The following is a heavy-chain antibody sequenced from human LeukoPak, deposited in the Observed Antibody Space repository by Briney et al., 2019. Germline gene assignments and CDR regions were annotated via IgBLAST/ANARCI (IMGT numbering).Heavy chain of an antibody. Sequence: ASVKVSCKASGYTFTSYAMNWVRQAPGQGLEWMRWINTNTGNPTYAQGFTGRFVFSLDTSVSTAYLQISSLKAEDTAVYYCARIVGATYYYYYYMDVWGKGTTVTVSS. D-gene: IGHD1-26*01. CDR1: GYTFTSYA. V-gene: IGHV7-4-1*02. J-gene: IGHJ6*03. CDR2: INTNTGNP. CDR3: ARIVGATYYYYYYMDV.